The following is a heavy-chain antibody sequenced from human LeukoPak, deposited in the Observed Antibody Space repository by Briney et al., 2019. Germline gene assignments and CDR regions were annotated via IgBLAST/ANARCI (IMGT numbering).Heavy chain of an antibody. CDR3: ATDLDCSGGSCYSSPLTNGMDV. J-gene: IGHJ6*02. V-gene: IGHV1-69*13. CDR1: GGTFSSYA. CDR2: IIPIFGTA. D-gene: IGHD2-15*01. Sequence: SVKVSCKASGGTFSSYAISWVRQAPGQGLEWMGGIIPIFGTANYAQKFQGRVTITADESTSTAYMELSSLRSEDTAVYYCATDLDCSGGSCYSSPLTNGMDVWGQGTTVTVSS.